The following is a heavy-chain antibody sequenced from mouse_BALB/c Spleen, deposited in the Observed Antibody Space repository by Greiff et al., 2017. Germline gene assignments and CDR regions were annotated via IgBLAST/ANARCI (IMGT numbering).Heavy chain of an antibody. V-gene: IGHV2-9*02. J-gene: IGHJ3*01. CDR1: GFSLTSYG. Sequence: VQLKESGPGLVAPSQSLSITCTVSGFSLTSYGVHWVRQPPGKGLEWLGVIWAGGSTNYNSALMSRLSISKDNSKSQVFLKMNSLQTDDTAMYYCARDQGYYGSWFAYWGQGTLVTVSA. CDR3: ARDQGYYGSWFAY. CDR2: IWAGGST. D-gene: IGHD1-2*01.